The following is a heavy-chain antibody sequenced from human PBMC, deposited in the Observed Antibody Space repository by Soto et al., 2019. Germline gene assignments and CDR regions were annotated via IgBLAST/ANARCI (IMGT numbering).Heavy chain of an antibody. D-gene: IGHD3-10*01. CDR3: ARGRYYGSGTRPYWFAP. V-gene: IGHV4-34*01. J-gene: IGHJ5*02. CDR1: GGSFSGYS. Sequence: TSETLSLTCAVYGGSFSGYSWCWIRQSPGEGLEWIGEANHSGSTNYNPSLKSRVTISVDTSKNQFSLKLSSVTAADTAVYYCARGRYYGSGTRPYWFAPWGQGALVTV. CDR2: ANHSGST.